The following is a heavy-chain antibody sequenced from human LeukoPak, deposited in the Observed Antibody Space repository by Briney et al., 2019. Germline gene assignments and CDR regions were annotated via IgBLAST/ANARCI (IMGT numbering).Heavy chain of an antibody. J-gene: IGHJ4*02. V-gene: IGHV1-2*02. D-gene: IGHD5-24*01. CDR3: AISVEMAAMPSYDY. CDR1: GYTFIGYY. CDR2: INPNSGGT. Sequence: GASVKVSCKASGYTFIGYYIHWVRQAPGQGLEWMGWINPNSGGTNYEEKFQGRVTMTRDTSISTAYMELSRLTSDDTAVYYCAISVEMAAMPSYDYWGQGTLVTVSS.